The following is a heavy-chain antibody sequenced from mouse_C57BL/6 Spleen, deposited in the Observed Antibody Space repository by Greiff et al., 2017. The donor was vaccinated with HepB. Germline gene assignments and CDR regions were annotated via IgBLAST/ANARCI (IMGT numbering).Heavy chain of an antibody. Sequence: QVQLKQPGAELVKPGASVKLSCKASGYTFTSYWMHWVKQRPGRGLEWIGRIDPNSGGTKYNEKFKSKATLTVDKPSSTAYMQLSSLTSEDSAVYYCARGFITRAMDYWGQGTSVTVSS. CDR1: GYTFTSYW. V-gene: IGHV1-72*01. D-gene: IGHD1-1*01. CDR2: IDPNSGGT. CDR3: ARGFITRAMDY. J-gene: IGHJ4*01.